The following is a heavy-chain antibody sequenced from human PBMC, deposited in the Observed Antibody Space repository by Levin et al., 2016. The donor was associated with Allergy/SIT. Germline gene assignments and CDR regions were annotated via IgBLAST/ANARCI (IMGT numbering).Heavy chain of an antibody. Sequence: SETLSLTCTVSGGSISSYYWSWIRLPPGKGLQWIGHMHYSGRTTYNPSLESRVTISEDTSNNQFSLKLSSVTAADTAVYYCARADYTGYIDYWGQGTLVTVSS. CDR3: ARADYTGYIDY. J-gene: IGHJ4*02. D-gene: IGHD4-11*01. CDR1: GGSISSYY. V-gene: IGHV4-59*01. CDR2: MHYSGRT.